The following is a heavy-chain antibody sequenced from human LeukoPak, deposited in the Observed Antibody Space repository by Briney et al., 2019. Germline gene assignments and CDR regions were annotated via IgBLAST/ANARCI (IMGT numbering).Heavy chain of an antibody. J-gene: IGHJ4*02. CDR3: AKGAHDYLEIGYFDS. CDR1: GFTFSSYA. D-gene: IGHD5-12*01. CDR2: ISGSSGST. V-gene: IGHV3-23*01. Sequence: GGSLRLSCAASGFTFSSYAMSWVRQAPGKGLEWVSAISGSSGSTDYADSVKGRFTISRDNSKNTLFLQMNNLRVEDTAIYYCAKGAHDYLEIGYFDSWGQGTLVTVSS.